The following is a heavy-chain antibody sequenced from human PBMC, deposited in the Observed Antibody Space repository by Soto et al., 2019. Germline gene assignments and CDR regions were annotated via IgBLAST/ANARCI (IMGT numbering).Heavy chain of an antibody. V-gene: IGHV4-34*01. J-gene: IGHJ6*02. CDR1: GWSFVGYS. CDR3: ASSGPAVLNGLYHPDMDV. Sequence: PXETRSRPCSLYGWSFVGYSWSWIRQPPGKRLDWIGEITHSGNTNYNPSLKSRVTISVDTANNQFSLKLNSVTAAYTAVYYCASSGPAVLNGLYHPDMDVTGQGTTVIFSS. D-gene: IGHD3-16*02. CDR2: ITHSGNT.